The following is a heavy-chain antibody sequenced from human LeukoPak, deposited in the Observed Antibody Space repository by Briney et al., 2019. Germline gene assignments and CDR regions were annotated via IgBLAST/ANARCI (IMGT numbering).Heavy chain of an antibody. V-gene: IGHV3-21*01. Sequence: GGSLRLSCAASGFTFSSYSMNWVRQAPGKGLEWVSSISSSSSYIYYADSVKGRFTISRDNAKNSLHLQMNSLRAEDTAVYYCARVFSALYSSSWYDYWGQGTLVTVSS. CDR3: ARVFSALYSSSWYDY. D-gene: IGHD6-13*01. CDR1: GFTFSSYS. CDR2: ISSSSSYI. J-gene: IGHJ4*02.